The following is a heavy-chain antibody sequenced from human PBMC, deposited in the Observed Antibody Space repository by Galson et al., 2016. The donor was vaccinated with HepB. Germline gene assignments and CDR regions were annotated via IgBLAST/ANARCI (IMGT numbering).Heavy chain of an antibody. Sequence: SLRLSCAGSGFSFSAYAVHWVRQTPGKGLEWVAVIWSGGIKKYYADSVEGRFTISRDNSENTVYLQIDTLRVEDTAMYYYASSVVVAGIIDYWGQGTLVTVSS. V-gene: IGHV3-33*01. CDR1: GFSFSAYA. D-gene: IGHD2-2*01. CDR3: ASSVVVAGIIDY. CDR2: IWSGGIKK. J-gene: IGHJ4*02.